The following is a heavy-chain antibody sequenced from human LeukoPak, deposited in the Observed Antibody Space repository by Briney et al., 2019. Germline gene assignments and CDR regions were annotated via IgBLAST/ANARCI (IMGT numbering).Heavy chain of an antibody. J-gene: IGHJ3*02. CDR3: ASSRTTVTFDAFDI. CDR2: IYHSGSA. D-gene: IGHD4-17*01. CDR1: GGSISSDNW. V-gene: IGHV4-4*02. Sequence: PSETLSLTCAVSGGSISSDNWWSWVRQPPGKGLEWIGEIYHSGSANYNPSLKSRVTISVDTSKNQFSLKLSSVTAADTAVYYCASSRTTVTFDAFDIWGQGTMVTVSS.